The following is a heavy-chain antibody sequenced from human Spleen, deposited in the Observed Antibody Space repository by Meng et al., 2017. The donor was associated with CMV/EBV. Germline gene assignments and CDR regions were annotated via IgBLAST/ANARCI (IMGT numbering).Heavy chain of an antibody. D-gene: IGHD2-8*01. Sequence: GGSLRLSCAASRFTFNDYSMSWMRQAPGKELEWVSYISSSGTTIYYADSVKGRFTMSRDNAKNSVYLQMNSLRTEDTAVYYCARDGGAQYCISGVCYTYYYGMDLWGQGTTVTVSS. CDR3: ARDGGAQYCISGVCYTYYYGMDL. V-gene: IGHV3-11*01. CDR1: RFTFNDYS. J-gene: IGHJ6*02. CDR2: ISSSGTTI.